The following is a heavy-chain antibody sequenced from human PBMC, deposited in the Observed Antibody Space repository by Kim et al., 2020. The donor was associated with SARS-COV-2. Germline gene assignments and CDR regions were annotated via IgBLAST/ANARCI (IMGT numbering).Heavy chain of an antibody. CDR3: AHIRIAAAIYFDY. V-gene: IGHV2-5*01. J-gene: IGHJ4*02. D-gene: IGHD6-13*01. Sequence: YSPSLKSRLTSTKDTSKNQVVLTMTNMVPVDTATYYCAHIRIAAAIYFDYWGQGTLVTVSS.